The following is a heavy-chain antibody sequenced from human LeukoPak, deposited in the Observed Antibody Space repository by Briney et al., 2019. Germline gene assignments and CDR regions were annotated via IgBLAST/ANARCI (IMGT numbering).Heavy chain of an antibody. CDR1: GFTFSSYS. CDR2: ISSSSSTI. J-gene: IGHJ6*02. CDR3: ATGFGDTYGMDV. Sequence: SGVSLRLSCAASGFTFSSYSMNWVRQAPGKGLEWVSYISSSSSTIYYADSVKGRFTISRDNAKNSLYLQMNSLRDEDTAVYYCATGFGDTYGMDVWGQGTTVTVSS. D-gene: IGHD3-10*01. V-gene: IGHV3-48*02.